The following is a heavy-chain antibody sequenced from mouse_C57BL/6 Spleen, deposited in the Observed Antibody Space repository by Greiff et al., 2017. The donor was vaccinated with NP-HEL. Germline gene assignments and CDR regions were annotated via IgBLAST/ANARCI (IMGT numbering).Heavy chain of an antibody. Sequence: QVQLQQSDAELVKPGASVKISCKVSGYTFTDHTIHWMKQRPEQGLEWIGYIYPRDGSTKYNEKFKGKATLTADKSSSTAYMQLNSLTSEDSAVYFGARYRGQPSRYWYCDGWGTGTTVTVSS. CDR1: GYTFTDHT. D-gene: IGHD6-1*01. J-gene: IGHJ1*03. CDR3: ARYRGQPSRYWYCDG. CDR2: IYPRDGST. V-gene: IGHV1-78*01.